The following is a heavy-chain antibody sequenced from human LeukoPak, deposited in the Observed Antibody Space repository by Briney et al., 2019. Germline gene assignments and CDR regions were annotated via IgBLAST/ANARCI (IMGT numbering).Heavy chain of an antibody. CDR3: TTGPGNSGY. CDR1: GFTFSGYG. J-gene: IGHJ4*02. CDR2: IKSTTVDGTP. D-gene: IGHD4-23*01. V-gene: IGHV3-15*01. Sequence: PGGSLRLSCAASGFTFSGYGIHRARQAPGKGLEWVGRIKSTTVDGTPEYAVPVKGRFTISRDDSKNTVYLQMNSLKTEDTAVYYCTTGPGNSGYWGQGTLVTVSS.